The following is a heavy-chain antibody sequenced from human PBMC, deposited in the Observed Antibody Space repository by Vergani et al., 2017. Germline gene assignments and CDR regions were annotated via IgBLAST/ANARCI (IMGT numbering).Heavy chain of an antibody. CDR1: GGSFSGYY. V-gene: IGHV4-34*01. J-gene: IGHJ2*01. Sequence: QVQLQQWGAGLLKPSETLSLTCAVYGGSFSGYYWSWIRQPPGKGLEWIGEINHSGSTNYNPSLKSRVTISVDTSKNQFSLKLSSVIAADTAVYYCARRRDGYNPYWYFDLWGRGTLVTVSS. D-gene: IGHD5-24*01. CDR3: ARRRDGYNPYWYFDL. CDR2: INHSGST.